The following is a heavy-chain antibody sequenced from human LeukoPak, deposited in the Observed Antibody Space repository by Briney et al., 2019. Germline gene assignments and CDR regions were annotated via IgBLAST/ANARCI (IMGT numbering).Heavy chain of an antibody. V-gene: IGHV5-51*01. J-gene: IGHJ4*02. Sequence: GESLKISCKGSGYSFTSYWIGWVRQMPGKGLEWMGIIYPGDSDTRYSPSFQGQVTISADKSISTAYLQWSSLKASDTAMYYCARLAGYSSGWYFYFDYWGQGTLVTVSS. CDR3: ARLAGYSSGWYFYFDY. CDR1: GYSFTSYW. CDR2: IYPGDSDT. D-gene: IGHD6-13*01.